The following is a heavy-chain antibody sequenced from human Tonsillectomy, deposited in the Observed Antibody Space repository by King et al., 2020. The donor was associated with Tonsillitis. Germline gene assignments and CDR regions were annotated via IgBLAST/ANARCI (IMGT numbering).Heavy chain of an antibody. J-gene: IGHJ4*02. D-gene: IGHD3-22*01. V-gene: IGHV3-23*04. CDR3: AKSLKGEYYYASSGYYFAAFDY. Sequence: VQLVESGGHLVQPGGSLRLSCAASGFTFSIYAMSWVRQAPGKGLEWVSAISGSGGRTYYADSVKGRFTISRDNSKNTLYLQMNSLRAEDTAVYYCAKSLKGEYYYASSGYYFAAFDYWGQGTLVTVSS. CDR2: ISGSGGRT. CDR1: GFTFSIYA.